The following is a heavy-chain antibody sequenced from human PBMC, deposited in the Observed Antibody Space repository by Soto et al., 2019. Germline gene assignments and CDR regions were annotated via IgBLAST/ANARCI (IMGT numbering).Heavy chain of an antibody. CDR3: ARDRPHYGSGSYTVESLDY. Sequence: QVQLQESGPGLVKPSQTLSLTCTVSGGSISSGGYYWSWIRQHPGKGLEWIGYIYYSGSTYYNPSLXSRATISVDTSXXXFXLKLSSVTAADTAVYYCARDRPHYGSGSYTVESLDYWGQGTLVTVSS. D-gene: IGHD3-10*01. CDR1: GGSISSGGYY. CDR2: IYYSGST. V-gene: IGHV4-31*03. J-gene: IGHJ4*02.